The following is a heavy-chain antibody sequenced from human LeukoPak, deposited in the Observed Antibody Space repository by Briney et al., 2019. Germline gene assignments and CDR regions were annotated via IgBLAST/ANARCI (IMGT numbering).Heavy chain of an antibody. CDR1: GGSISSGGYS. CDR3: ARVPVDTAMVGDYYFDY. Sequence: SQTLSLTCAVSGGSISSGGYSWSWIRQPPGKGLEWIGNIYHSGSTYYNPSLKSRVTISVDRSKNQFSLKLSSVTAADTAVYYCARVPVDTAMVGDYYFDYWGQGTLVTVSS. J-gene: IGHJ4*02. CDR2: IYHSGST. D-gene: IGHD5-18*01. V-gene: IGHV4-30-2*01.